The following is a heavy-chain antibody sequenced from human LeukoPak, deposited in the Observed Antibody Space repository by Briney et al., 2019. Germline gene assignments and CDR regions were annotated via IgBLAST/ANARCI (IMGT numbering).Heavy chain of an antibody. D-gene: IGHD5-12*01. CDR1: GGSITTYY. Sequence: PSGTLSLTCTVSGGSITTYYWSWIRQPPGKGLEWIAFIYYGGSTNYNPSLKSRVAISLDTSKNQFSLRLTSVTAADTAVYYCARHVIYSGVYSYWFDPWGLGTLVTVSS. CDR3: ARHVIYSGVYSYWFDP. J-gene: IGHJ5*02. CDR2: IYYGGST. V-gene: IGHV4-59*08.